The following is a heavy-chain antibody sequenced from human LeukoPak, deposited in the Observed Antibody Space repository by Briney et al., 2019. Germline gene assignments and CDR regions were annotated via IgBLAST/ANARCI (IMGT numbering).Heavy chain of an antibody. J-gene: IGHJ3*02. CDR2: IIPIFGTA. Sequence: SVKVSCKASGGTFSSYAISWVRQAPGQGLEWMGRIIPIFGTANYAQKFQGRVTITTDESTSTAYMELRSLRSDDTAVYYCARGFWGHTNAFDIWGQGTMVTVSS. D-gene: IGHD3-16*01. CDR3: ARGFWGHTNAFDI. CDR1: GGTFSSYA. V-gene: IGHV1-69*05.